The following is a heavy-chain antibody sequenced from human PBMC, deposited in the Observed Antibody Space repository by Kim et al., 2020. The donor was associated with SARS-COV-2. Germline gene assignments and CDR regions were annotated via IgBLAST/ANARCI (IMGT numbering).Heavy chain of an antibody. Sequence: DYAKGRLTISSEKSKDTLYLQMSSLRGEDTALYYCARDLGSGGSCYYFDYWGQGTLVTASS. D-gene: IGHD2-15*01. V-gene: IGHV3-30*07. CDR3: ARDLGSGGSCYYFDY. J-gene: IGHJ4*02.